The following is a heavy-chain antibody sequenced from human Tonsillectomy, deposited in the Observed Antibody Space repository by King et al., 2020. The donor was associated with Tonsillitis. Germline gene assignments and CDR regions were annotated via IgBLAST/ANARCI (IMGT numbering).Heavy chain of an antibody. D-gene: IGHD2-15*01. V-gene: IGHV1-69*01. CDR3: ARDDVGCSGGSCPRWFDP. Sequence: QLVQSGAEVKKPGSSVKVSCKASGGTFSSYAISWVRQAPGQGLKWMGGIIPIFGTANYAQKFQGRVTITADESTSTAYMELSSLRSEDTAVYYCARDDVGCSGGSCPRWFDPWGQGTLVTVSS. CDR2: IIPIFGTA. J-gene: IGHJ5*02. CDR1: GGTFSSYA.